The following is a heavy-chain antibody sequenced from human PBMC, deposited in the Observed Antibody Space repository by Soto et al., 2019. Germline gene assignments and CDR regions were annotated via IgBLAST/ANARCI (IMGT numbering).Heavy chain of an antibody. J-gene: IGHJ4*02. D-gene: IGHD3-22*01. CDR2: ISYDGSNK. Sequence: GGSLRLSCAASGFTFSSYGMHWVRQAPGKGLEWVAVISYDGSNKYYSDSVKGRFTISRDNSKNTLHLQMNSLRAEDTAVYYCARVGGRYYHDSSGYYYWGQRPVVPVSP. CDR1: GFTFSSYG. V-gene: IGHV3-30-3*01. CDR3: ARVGGRYYHDSSGYYY.